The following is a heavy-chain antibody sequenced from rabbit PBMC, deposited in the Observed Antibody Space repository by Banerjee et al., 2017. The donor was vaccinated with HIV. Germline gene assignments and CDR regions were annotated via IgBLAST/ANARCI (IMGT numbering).Heavy chain of an antibody. D-gene: IGHD5-1*01. CDR3: ARGFGTVGNAYFNL. CDR2: IYGGDGST. Sequence: QEQLEESGGDLVKPEGSLTLTCTASGFSFSSNYWICWVRQAPGKGPEWIACIYGGDGSTYYASWAKGRFTISKTSSTTVTLQMTSLTVADTATYFCARGFGTVGNAYFNLWGPGTLVTVS. J-gene: IGHJ4*01. V-gene: IGHV1S45*01. CDR1: GFSFSSNYW.